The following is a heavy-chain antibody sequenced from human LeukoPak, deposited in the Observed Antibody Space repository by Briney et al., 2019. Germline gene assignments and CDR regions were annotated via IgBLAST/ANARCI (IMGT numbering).Heavy chain of an antibody. V-gene: IGHV1-46*01. CDR3: ARDGSSYYGMDV. J-gene: IGHJ6*02. CDR1: GYTFTSYY. CDR2: INPSGGST. D-gene: IGHD2-15*01. Sequence: ASVTVSCKASGYTFTSYYMHWVRQAPGQGLEWMGIINPSGGSTSYAQKFQGRVTMTRDTSTSTVYMELSSLRSEDTAVYYCARDGSSYYGMDVWGQGTTVTVSS.